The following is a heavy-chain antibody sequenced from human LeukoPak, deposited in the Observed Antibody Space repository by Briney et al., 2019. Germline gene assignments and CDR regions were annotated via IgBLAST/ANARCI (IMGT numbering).Heavy chain of an antibody. CDR1: GFTFSSYG. CDR2: IRYDGSNK. CDR3: AKEGQYQLLYYYYYYMDV. D-gene: IGHD2-2*01. Sequence: GGSLRLSCAASGFTFSSYGMHWVRQAPGKGLEWVAFIRYDGSNKYYADSVKGRFTISRDNSKNTLHLQMNSLRAEDTAVYYCAKEGQYQLLYYYYYYMDVWGKGTTVTVSS. J-gene: IGHJ6*03. V-gene: IGHV3-30*02.